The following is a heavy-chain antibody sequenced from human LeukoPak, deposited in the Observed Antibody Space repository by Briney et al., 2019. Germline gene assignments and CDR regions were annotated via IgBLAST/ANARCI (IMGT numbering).Heavy chain of an antibody. J-gene: IGHJ4*02. Sequence: TGGSLRLSCAASGFAVIDNYMNWVRQAPGQGLEWVAVIYSGGNTYYADSVAGRFTISRDTATNTVYLQMNSLRADDTAVYYCAREDSGYGLHLDYWGQGTLVTVSS. CDR1: GFAVIDNY. CDR3: AREDSGYGLHLDY. CDR2: IYSGGNT. V-gene: IGHV3-66*01. D-gene: IGHD5-12*01.